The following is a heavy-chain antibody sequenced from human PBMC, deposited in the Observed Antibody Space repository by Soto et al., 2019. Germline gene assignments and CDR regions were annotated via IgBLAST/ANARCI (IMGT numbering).Heavy chain of an antibody. D-gene: IGHD3-10*01. Sequence: PSETLSLTCTVSGGSISSSSYYWGWIRQPPGKGLEWIGSIYYSGSTYYNPSLERRVTMSVDTSKKQFSLRLSSVTAADTAVYYCARVARYGVKHFDCWGQGTLVTVSS. CDR1: GGSISSSSYY. J-gene: IGHJ4*02. CDR3: ARVARYGVKHFDC. V-gene: IGHV4-39*07. CDR2: IYYSGST.